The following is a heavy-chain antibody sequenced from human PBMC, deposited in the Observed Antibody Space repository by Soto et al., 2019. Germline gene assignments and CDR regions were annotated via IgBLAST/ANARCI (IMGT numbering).Heavy chain of an antibody. CDR3: ARLVVVAPVANV. CDR1: GGSVSYNSYY. J-gene: IGHJ4*02. V-gene: IGHV4-39*01. CDR2: IFYTGTT. Sequence: SETLSLTCSVSGGSVSYNSYYWGWIRQPPGKGLEWVGGIFYTGTTYYNPSLKDRLSISVDTSKNSFSLNLTSVTAADTAVYFCARLVVVAPVANVWGQGALVTVSA. D-gene: IGHD2-21*01.